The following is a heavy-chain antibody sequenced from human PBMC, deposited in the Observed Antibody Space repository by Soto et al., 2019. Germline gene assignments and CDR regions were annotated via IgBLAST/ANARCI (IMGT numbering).Heavy chain of an antibody. D-gene: IGHD6-6*01. CDR3: ARRARPYFYYKDV. CDR1: GFTLGGYA. Sequence: EVQLAESGGGLAQPGGSLRLSCAASGFTLGGYAMDWVRQAPGKGLEYVSGISSNGVGTYYANSVQGRFTISRDNSKHTVHLQMGSLRPEDMAVYYCARRARPYFYYKDVWGKGTTVTVSS. J-gene: IGHJ6*03. CDR2: ISSNGVGT. V-gene: IGHV3-64*01.